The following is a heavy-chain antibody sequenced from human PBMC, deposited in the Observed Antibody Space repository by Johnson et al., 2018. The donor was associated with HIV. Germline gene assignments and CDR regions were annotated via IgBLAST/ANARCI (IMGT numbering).Heavy chain of an antibody. CDR3: ARPRRRGVDGFDI. D-gene: IGHD1-14*01. CDR2: ISDDGSKK. CDR1: GFTFDDYG. J-gene: IGHJ3*02. Sequence: VQLVESGGGVVRPGGSLRLSCAASGFTFDDYGMSWVRQAPGKGLEWVAVISDDGSKKYYADYVTGRFPLSRDNPKNTLYLEMTSLRPEDTAVYYCARPRRRGVDGFDIWGQGTMVTVSS. V-gene: IGHV3-30-3*01.